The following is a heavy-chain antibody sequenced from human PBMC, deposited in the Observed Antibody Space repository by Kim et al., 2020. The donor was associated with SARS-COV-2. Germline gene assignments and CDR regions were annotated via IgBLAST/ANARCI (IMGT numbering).Heavy chain of an antibody. V-gene: IGHV1-18*01. J-gene: IGHJ4*02. Sequence: APKLQGRVTMTTDTSTSTAYMELRSLRSDDTAVYYCARAKYSSSWYYFDYWGQGTLVTVSS. CDR3: ARAKYSSSWYYFDY. D-gene: IGHD6-13*01.